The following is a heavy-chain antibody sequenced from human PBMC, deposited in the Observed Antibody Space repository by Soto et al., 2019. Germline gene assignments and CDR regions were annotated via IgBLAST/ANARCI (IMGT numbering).Heavy chain of an antibody. CDR1: GVTFRDYW. J-gene: IGHJ4*02. CDR2: IGPDGTST. D-gene: IGHD3-3*01. Sequence: GGSLRLSCAVSGVTFRDYWMHWVRQVPGKGLLWVSRIGPDGTSTKYADSVKGRFTISRVNSENTVSLQMNSLTPEDTAVYYCVKDWSDTWSFDYWGQGALVTVSS. CDR3: VKDWSDTWSFDY. V-gene: IGHV3-74*01.